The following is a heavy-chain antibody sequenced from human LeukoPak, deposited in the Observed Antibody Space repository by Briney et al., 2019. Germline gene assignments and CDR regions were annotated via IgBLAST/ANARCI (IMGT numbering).Heavy chain of an antibody. Sequence: PGGSLRLSCAASGFAFDDYGMSWVRQAPGKGLEWVSYISSSGSTIYYADSVKGRFTISRGNAKNSLYLQMNSLRAEGTAVYYCAELGITMIGGVWGKGTTVTISS. CDR3: AELGITMIGGV. D-gene: IGHD3-10*02. CDR2: ISSSGSTI. J-gene: IGHJ6*04. V-gene: IGHV3-11*04. CDR1: GFAFDDYG.